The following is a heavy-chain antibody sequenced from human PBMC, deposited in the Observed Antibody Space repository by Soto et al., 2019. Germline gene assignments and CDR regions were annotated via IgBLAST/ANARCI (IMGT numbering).Heavy chain of an antibody. D-gene: IGHD6-6*01. CDR2: ISTRSSTI. Sequence: EVQLVESGGGLVQPGGSLRLYCAASGFTFSSYTMNWVRQVPGKGLEWVSYISTRSSTIYYADSVKGRFTISRDNAKNSLYLQMNSLRDEDTAVYYCARDHSHSSSSDYWGQGTLVTVSS. J-gene: IGHJ4*02. V-gene: IGHV3-48*02. CDR3: ARDHSHSSSSDY. CDR1: GFTFSSYT.